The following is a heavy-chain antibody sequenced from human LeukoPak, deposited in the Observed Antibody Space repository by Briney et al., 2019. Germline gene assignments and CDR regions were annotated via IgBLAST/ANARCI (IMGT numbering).Heavy chain of an antibody. J-gene: IGHJ4*02. CDR2: INPNSGDT. Sequence: ASVKVSCKASGYTFTGYYMHWVRQAPGQGLEWMGRINPNSGDTNYAQKFQGRVTMTRDTSISTAYMELSRLRSDDTAVYYCARAQRAVSSPSGYWGQGTLVTVSS. V-gene: IGHV1-2*06. CDR1: GYTFTGYY. CDR3: ARAQRAVSSPSGY. D-gene: IGHD3-16*02.